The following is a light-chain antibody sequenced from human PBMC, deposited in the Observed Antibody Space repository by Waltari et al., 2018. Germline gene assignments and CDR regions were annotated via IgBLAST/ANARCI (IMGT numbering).Light chain of an antibody. J-gene: IGKJ1*01. CDR2: KAS. CDR3: QQNNAHPWT. CDR1: ESISVW. V-gene: IGKV1-5*03. Sequence: DIQMTQSPLTLSASVGDRVTISCRASESISVWVAWYQQKPGKAPNLLIYKASTLERGVSARFSGSGSGTELTLTITSLQPEDYATYHCQQNNAHPWTFGQGTKVDMK.